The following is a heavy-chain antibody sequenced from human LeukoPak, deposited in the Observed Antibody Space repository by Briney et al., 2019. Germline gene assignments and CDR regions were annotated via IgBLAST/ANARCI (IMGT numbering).Heavy chain of an antibody. CDR2: IYYSGST. V-gene: IGHV4-59*12. J-gene: IGHJ4*02. CDR3: ARDRYYYDSSGYYSLDY. CDR1: GGSISSYY. D-gene: IGHD3-22*01. Sequence: TSETLSLTCTVSGGSISSYYWSWIRQPPGKGLEWIGYIYYSGSTNYNPSLKSRVTISADTSKNQFSLKLSSVTAADTAVYYCARDRYYYDSSGYYSLDYWGQGTLVTVSS.